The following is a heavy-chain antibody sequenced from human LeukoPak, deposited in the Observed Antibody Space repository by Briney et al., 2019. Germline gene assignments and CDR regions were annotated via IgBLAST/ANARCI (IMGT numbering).Heavy chain of an antibody. D-gene: IGHD6-13*01. CDR2: IYYSGST. CDR1: GASISSSSYY. J-gene: IGHJ4*02. V-gene: IGHV4-39*01. Sequence: PSETLSLTCTVSGASISSSSYYWGWIRRPPGKGLEWIGSIYYSGSTYYNPSLKSRVTISVDTSKNQFSLKLSSVTAADTAVYYCASKGATYSSSWYYFDYWGQGTLVTVSS. CDR3: ASKGATYSSSWYYFDY.